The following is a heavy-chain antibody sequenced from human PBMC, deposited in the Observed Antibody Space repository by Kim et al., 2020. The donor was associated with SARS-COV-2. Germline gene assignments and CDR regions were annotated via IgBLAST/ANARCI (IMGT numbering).Heavy chain of an antibody. V-gene: IGHV3-23*01. CDR1: GFTFSSYA. J-gene: IGHJ6*02. Sequence: GGSLRLSCAASGFTFSSYAMSWVRQAPGKGLEWVSAISGSGGSTYYADSVKGRFTISRDNSKNTLYLQMNSLRAEDTAVYYCAKAPKNPEWLVAQYYYYYYGMDVWGQGTTVTVSS. D-gene: IGHD6-19*01. CDR3: AKAPKNPEWLVAQYYYYYYGMDV. CDR2: ISGSGGST.